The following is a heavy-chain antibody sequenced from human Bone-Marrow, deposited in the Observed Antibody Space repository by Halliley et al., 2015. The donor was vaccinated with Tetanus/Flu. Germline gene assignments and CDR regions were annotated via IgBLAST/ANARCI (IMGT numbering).Heavy chain of an antibody. CDR2: IYYSGTT. CDR3: ARVPLNRPRLAPGRVSSMDV. V-gene: IGHV4-30-4*01. Sequence: TLSLTCAVSGVSITNGGCYWSWLRQPPGKGLEWIGSIYYSGTTYYNPSLKSRLTMSVDTSKNQFSLKLTSVTATDTAVYYCARVPLNRPRLAPGRVSSMDVWGQGTTVTVSS. J-gene: IGHJ6*02. CDR1: GVSITNGGCY. D-gene: IGHD6-19*01.